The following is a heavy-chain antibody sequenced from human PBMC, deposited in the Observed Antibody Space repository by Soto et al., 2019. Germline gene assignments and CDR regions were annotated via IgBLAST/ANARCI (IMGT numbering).Heavy chain of an antibody. J-gene: IGHJ6*02. CDR3: AREGSADYGSYGMDF. CDR2: VNPSSGGT. Sequence: QVQLVQSGTEVRKPGASVKVSCKASGFTDYYIHWVRQAPGQGLEWMGCVNPSSGGTNYAQKFQGRVVLTRDTFIRTGYMALSSLQADDTAVYYCAREGSADYGSYGMDFWGRGTTVTVSS. D-gene: IGHD4-17*01. V-gene: IGHV1-2*02. CDR1: GFTDYY.